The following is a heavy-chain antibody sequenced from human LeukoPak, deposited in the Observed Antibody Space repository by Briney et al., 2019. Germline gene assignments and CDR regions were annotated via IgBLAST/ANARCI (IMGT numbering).Heavy chain of an antibody. J-gene: IGHJ5*02. CDR2: IKQDGSEQ. D-gene: IGHD3-22*01. CDR1: GFTFSRSW. CDR3: ARKLYYYDTSGYAGWFDP. Sequence: GGSLRLSCAASGFTFSRSWMTWVRQAPGKRLEWVANIKQDGSEQYYADSVKGRFTISRDNAKNSVYLQMNSLRAEDTAVYYCARKLYYYDTSGYAGWFDPWGQGTLVTVSS. V-gene: IGHV3-7*05.